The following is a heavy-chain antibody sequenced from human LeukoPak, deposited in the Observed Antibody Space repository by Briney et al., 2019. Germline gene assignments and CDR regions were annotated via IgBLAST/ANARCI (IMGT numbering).Heavy chain of an antibody. CDR3: ARIERGEEWLFSIDY. CDR1: GFTVSSNY. D-gene: IGHD3-3*01. Sequence: GGSLRLSCAASGFTVSSNYMSWVRQAPGKGLEWVSVIYSGGSTYYADSVKGRFTISRDNSKNTLYLQMNSLRAEDTAVYYCARIERGEEWLFSIDYWGQGTLVTVSS. V-gene: IGHV3-53*01. J-gene: IGHJ4*02. CDR2: IYSGGST.